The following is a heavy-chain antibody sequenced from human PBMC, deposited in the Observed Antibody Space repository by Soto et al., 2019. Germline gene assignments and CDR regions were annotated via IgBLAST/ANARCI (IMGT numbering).Heavy chain of an antibody. V-gene: IGHV3-30-3*01. Sequence: PGGSLRLSCAASGFTFSSYAMHWVRQAPGKGLEWVAVISYDGSNKYYADSVKGRFTISRDNSKNTLYLQMNSLRAEDTAVYYCAREERYFDWLLSYYFDYWGQGTLVTVSS. D-gene: IGHD3-9*01. CDR1: GFTFSSYA. CDR3: AREERYFDWLLSYYFDY. J-gene: IGHJ4*02. CDR2: ISYDGSNK.